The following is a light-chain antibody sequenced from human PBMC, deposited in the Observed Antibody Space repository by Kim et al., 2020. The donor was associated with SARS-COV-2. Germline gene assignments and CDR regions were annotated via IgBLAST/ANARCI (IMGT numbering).Light chain of an antibody. Sequence: DIQMTQSPSTLSASVGDRVTITCRASQTISNWLAWYQQKPGKAPKLLIYDASTLARRVPSRFSGSGSGTEFTLTIGDLQSDDYATYYCQQYNRYWAFGQGTKVDIK. V-gene: IGKV1-5*01. CDR1: QTISNW. CDR2: DAS. J-gene: IGKJ1*01. CDR3: QQYNRYWA.